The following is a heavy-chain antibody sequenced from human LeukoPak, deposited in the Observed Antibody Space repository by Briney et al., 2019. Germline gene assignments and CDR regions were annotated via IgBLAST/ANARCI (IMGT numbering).Heavy chain of an antibody. CDR1: GFTFSSYG. Sequence: GRSLRLSCAASGFTFSSYGMHWVRRAPGKGLEWVAVIWYDGSNKYYADSVKGRFTISRDNSKNTLYLQMNSLRAEDTAVYYCARGKFGVVIIVDDYWGQGTLVTVSS. V-gene: IGHV3-33*01. D-gene: IGHD3-3*01. J-gene: IGHJ4*02. CDR3: ARGKFGVVIIVDDY. CDR2: IWYDGSNK.